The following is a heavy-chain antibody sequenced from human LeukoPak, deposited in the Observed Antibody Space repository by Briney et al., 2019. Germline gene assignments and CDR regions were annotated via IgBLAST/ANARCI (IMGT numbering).Heavy chain of an antibody. Sequence: SSETLSLTCTVSGCSLTNYYWAFIRPPPGKGLEWIGYIYNSGTTNYNTSLRSRVTISVDTSNQQSSLKLNSVTAADTAVYYCARCRNYYDSSGSYTGGFDFWGPGTLVTVSS. CDR1: GCSLTNYY. J-gene: IGHJ4*02. CDR3: ARCRNYYDSSGSYTGGFDF. D-gene: IGHD3-22*01. V-gene: IGHV4-59*01. CDR2: IYNSGTT.